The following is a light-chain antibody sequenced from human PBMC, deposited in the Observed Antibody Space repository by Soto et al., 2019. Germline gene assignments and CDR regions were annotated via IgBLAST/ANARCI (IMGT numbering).Light chain of an antibody. CDR3: QQYNNWWT. V-gene: IGKV3-15*01. J-gene: IGKJ1*01. CDR2: GAS. CDR1: QSVSSN. Sequence: EIVITQSPATLSVSPGERATLSCRASQSVSSNLVWYQQKPGQAPRLLIYGASTRATGIPARFSGSGSGTEFTLTISSLQSEDFTVFYCQQYNNWWTFGEGTKVEI.